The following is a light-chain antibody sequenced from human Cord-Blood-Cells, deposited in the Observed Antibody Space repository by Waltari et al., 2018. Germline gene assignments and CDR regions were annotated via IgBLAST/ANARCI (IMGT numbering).Light chain of an antibody. CDR2: DVS. CDR1: SSDVGGYNY. CDR3: SSYTSSSYV. V-gene: IGLV2-14*03. Sequence: QSALTQPASVSGSPGQSITISCTGTSSDVGGYNYVSWYQQHPGKAPKLMIYDVSNRPSGVSNRFSGSKSGNTASLTISGLQAEDEADYYWSSYTSSSYVFGTGTKVTVL. J-gene: IGLJ1*01.